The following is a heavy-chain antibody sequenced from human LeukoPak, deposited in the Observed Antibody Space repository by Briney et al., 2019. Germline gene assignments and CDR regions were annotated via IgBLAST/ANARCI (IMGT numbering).Heavy chain of an antibody. D-gene: IGHD3-10*01. CDR2: IYSAGST. CDR1: GFTVSSHY. CDR3: ASPRAVGELYAFYI. J-gene: IGHJ3*02. V-gene: IGHV3-66*01. Sequence: GPSLRLSCAASGFTVSSHYMSWVRQAPGKGLEWVSVIYSAGSTYYAASVRGRFSISRDNSKNTLYLQMNSLRAEDTAVYYCASPRAVGELYAFYIWGQGTKVTVSS.